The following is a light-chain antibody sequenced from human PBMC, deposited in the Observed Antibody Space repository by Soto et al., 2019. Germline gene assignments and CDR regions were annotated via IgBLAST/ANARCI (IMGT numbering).Light chain of an antibody. J-gene: IGKJ1*01. CDR1: QSVSSSY. Sequence: EIVLTQSPGTLSLSPGERATLSCRASQSVSSSYLAWYQQKPGQAPRLLIYGASSRATGIPDRFSGSGSGTDFTLTISRLEPEDFAVYYCQHYNYWPPKTFGQGTKVEMK. CDR2: GAS. CDR3: QHYNYWPPKT. V-gene: IGKV3-20*01.